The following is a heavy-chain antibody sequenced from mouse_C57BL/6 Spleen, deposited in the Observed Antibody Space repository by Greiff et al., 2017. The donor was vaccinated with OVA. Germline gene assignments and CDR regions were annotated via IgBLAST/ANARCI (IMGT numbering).Heavy chain of an antibody. CDR2: IYPGSGST. D-gene: IGHD2-10*01. V-gene: IGHV1-55*01. J-gene: IGHJ1*03. Sequence: VQLQQPGAELVKPGASVKMSCKASGYTFTSYWITWVKQRPGQGLEWIGDIYPGSGSTNYNEKFKSKATLTVDTSSSTAYMKLSSLTSEDSAVYYCARRPTPLWYFDVWGTGTTVTVSS. CDR1: GYTFTSYW. CDR3: ARRPTPLWYFDV.